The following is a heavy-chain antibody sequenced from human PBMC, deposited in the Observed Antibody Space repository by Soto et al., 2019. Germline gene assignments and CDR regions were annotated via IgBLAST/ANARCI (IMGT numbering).Heavy chain of an antibody. CDR1: GFTFSSYS. V-gene: IGHV3-21*01. CDR2: ISCSTSYI. CDR3: ARVVDYCDPYYYYGMDV. J-gene: IGHJ6*02. D-gene: IGHD3-22*01. Sequence: EVQLVESGGGLVKPGGSLRLSCAASGFTFSSYSMNWVAQAPGKGLGWVSSISCSTSYIYYADSVKGRFTISRDNAKNSLYLQMNSLRAEDTAVYYCARVVDYCDPYYYYGMDVWGQGTTVTVSS.